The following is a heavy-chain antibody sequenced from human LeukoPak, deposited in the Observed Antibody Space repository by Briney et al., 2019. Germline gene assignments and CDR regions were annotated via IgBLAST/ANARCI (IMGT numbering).Heavy chain of an antibody. CDR2: INPSGGST. V-gene: IGHV1-46*01. CDR3: ARDPSPYGGNYYFDY. CDR1: GYTFTSYY. D-gene: IGHD4-23*01. Sequence: GASVKVSCKASGYTFTSYYMHWVRQAPGQGLEWMGIINPSGGSTSYAQKFQGRVTVTRDTSTSTVYMELSSLRSEDTAVYYCARDPSPYGGNYYFDYWGQGTLVTVSS. J-gene: IGHJ4*02.